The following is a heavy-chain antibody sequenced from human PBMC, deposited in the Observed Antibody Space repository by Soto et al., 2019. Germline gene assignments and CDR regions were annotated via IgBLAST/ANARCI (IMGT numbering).Heavy chain of an antibody. Sequence: GGSLRLSCSASGFTFSSYAMHWVRQAPGKGLEYVSAISSNGGSTYYADSVKGRFTISRDNSKNTLYLQMSSLRAEDTAVYYCVKDFIRDTAMELRSYYFDYWGQGTLVTVSS. D-gene: IGHD5-18*01. J-gene: IGHJ4*02. V-gene: IGHV3-64D*08. CDR2: ISSNGGST. CDR1: GFTFSSYA. CDR3: VKDFIRDTAMELRSYYFDY.